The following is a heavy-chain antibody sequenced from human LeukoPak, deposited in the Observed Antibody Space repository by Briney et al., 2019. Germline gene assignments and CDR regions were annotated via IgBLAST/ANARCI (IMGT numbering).Heavy chain of an antibody. Sequence: GGSLRLSCAASGFTFSSYAMHWVRQAPGKGLEYVSAISSYGGSTYYANSVKGRFTIPRDNSKNMLYLQMGSLRAEDMAVCYCARTPEYCSGGSCYSEGYFDYWGQGTLVTVSS. CDR3: ARTPEYCSGGSCYSEGYFDY. CDR1: GFTFSSYA. J-gene: IGHJ4*02. CDR2: ISSYGGST. V-gene: IGHV3-64*01. D-gene: IGHD2-15*01.